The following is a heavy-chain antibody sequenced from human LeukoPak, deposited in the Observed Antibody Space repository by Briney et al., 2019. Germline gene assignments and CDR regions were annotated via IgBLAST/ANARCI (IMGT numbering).Heavy chain of an antibody. CDR3: TIHMYDGYEGSSDTTMTRSP. CDR1: GFNFITAA. Sequence: GGSLRLSCAASGFNFITAAMTWVRQAPGKGLEWVSSISPPSTYIYYADSVKGRFTISRDNAKNSLYLQMNSLRAEDTAVYYCTIHMYDGYEGSSDTTMTRSPWGQGTLVTDSS. V-gene: IGHV3-21*01. CDR2: ISPPSTYI. D-gene: IGHD5-18*01. J-gene: IGHJ5*02.